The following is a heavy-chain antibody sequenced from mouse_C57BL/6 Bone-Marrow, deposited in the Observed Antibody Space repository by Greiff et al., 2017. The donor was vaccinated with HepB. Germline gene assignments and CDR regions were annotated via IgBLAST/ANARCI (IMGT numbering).Heavy chain of an antibody. Sequence: EVQLQESGAELVRPGASVKLSCTASGFNIKDDYMHWVKQRPEQGLEWIGWIDPENGDTEYASKFQGKATITADTSSNTAYLQLSSLTSEDTAVYYCTPYYYGNYVAYWGQGTLVTVSA. CDR1: GFNIKDDY. J-gene: IGHJ3*01. D-gene: IGHD2-1*01. CDR2: IDPENGDT. CDR3: TPYYYGNYVAY. V-gene: IGHV14-4*01.